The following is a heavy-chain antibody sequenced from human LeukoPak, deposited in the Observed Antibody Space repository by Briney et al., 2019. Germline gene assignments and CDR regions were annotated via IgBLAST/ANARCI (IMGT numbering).Heavy chain of an antibody. V-gene: IGHV1-3*01. CDR2: INAGNGNT. J-gene: IGHJ4*02. Sequence: ASVKASCKASGYTFTSYAMHWVRQAPGQRLEWMGWINAGNGNTKYSQKFQGRVTITRDTSTSTAYMDLSSQSSEYTTVYCCARGPYSSGWCPTYFDYRGQGTLVTVSS. CDR1: GYTFTSYA. CDR3: ARGPYSSGWCPTYFDY. D-gene: IGHD6-19*01.